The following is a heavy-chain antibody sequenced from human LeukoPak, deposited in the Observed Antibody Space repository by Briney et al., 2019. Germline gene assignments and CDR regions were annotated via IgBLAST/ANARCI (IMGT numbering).Heavy chain of an antibody. V-gene: IGHV4-34*01. CDR1: GGSFSGYY. CDR2: INHSGST. CDR3: ARGRYSSGWYRRGWPVDY. D-gene: IGHD6-19*01. J-gene: IGHJ4*02. Sequence: SETLSLTCAVYGGSFSGYYWSWIRQPPGKGLGWIGEINHSGSTNYNPSLKSRVTISVDTSKNQFSLKLSSVTAADTAVYYCARGRYSSGWYRRGWPVDYWGQGTLVTVSS.